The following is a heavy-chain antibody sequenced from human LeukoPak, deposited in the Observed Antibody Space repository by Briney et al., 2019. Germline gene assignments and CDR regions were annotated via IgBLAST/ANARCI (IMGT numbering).Heavy chain of an antibody. Sequence: SVKVSCKASGGTFTSYAISWVRQAPGQGLEWMGGIIPIFGTANYAQKFQGRVTITADESTSTAYMELSSLRSEDTAVYYCARVSWFPGTSYYYMDVWGKGTTVTVSS. CDR2: IIPIFGTA. V-gene: IGHV1-69*13. CDR1: GGTFTSYA. CDR3: ARVSWFPGTSYYYMDV. J-gene: IGHJ6*03. D-gene: IGHD1-1*01.